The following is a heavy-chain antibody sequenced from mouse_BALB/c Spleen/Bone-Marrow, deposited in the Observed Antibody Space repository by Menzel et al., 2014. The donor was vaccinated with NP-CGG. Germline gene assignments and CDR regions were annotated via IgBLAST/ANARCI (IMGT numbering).Heavy chain of an antibody. D-gene: IGHD1-1*01. CDR3: AREGSSPYYFDY. CDR1: GYTFTSYW. J-gene: IGHJ2*01. V-gene: IGHV1-87*01. Sequence: QVQLQQSGAELARPGASVKLSCKASGYTFTSYWMQWVKQRPGQGLEWIGAIYPGDGDTRYTQKFKGKATLTADKSSSTAYMQLSSLASEDSAVYYCAREGSSPYYFDYWGQGTTLTVSP. CDR2: IYPGDGDT.